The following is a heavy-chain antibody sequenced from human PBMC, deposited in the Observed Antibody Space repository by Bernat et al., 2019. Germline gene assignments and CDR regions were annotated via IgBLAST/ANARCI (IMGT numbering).Heavy chain of an antibody. J-gene: IGHJ6*02. CDR1: GFTFSSYA. CDR3: ARDGSTANGGMDV. V-gene: IGHV3-30-3*01. D-gene: IGHD5-18*01. CDR2: ISYDGSNK. Sequence: QVQLVESGGGVVQPGRSLRLSCAASGFTFSSYAMHWVRQAPGKGLEWVAVISYDGSNKYYADSVKVRFTISRDNSKNTLYLQMNSLRAEDTAVYYCARDGSTANGGMDVWGQGTTVTVSS.